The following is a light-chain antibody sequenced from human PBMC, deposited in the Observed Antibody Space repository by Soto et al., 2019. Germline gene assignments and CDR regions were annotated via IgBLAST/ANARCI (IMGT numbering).Light chain of an antibody. CDR3: CSYAGSYTLV. V-gene: IGLV2-11*01. CDR1: SSDVGGYHY. J-gene: IGLJ2*01. CDR2: DVN. Sequence: QSVLTQPRSVSGPPGQSVTLSCTGTSSDVGGYHYVSWYQHHPGKAPKIIIYDVNKRPSGVPDRFSGSKSGNTASLTISGLQTEDEADYYCCSYAGSYTLVFGGGTKLTVL.